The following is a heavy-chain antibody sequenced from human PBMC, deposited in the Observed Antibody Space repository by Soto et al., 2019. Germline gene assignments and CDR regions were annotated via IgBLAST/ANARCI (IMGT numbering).Heavy chain of an antibody. Sequence: ASVKVSCKASGYTFTSYYMHWVLRAPGQGLEWMGIINPSGGSTSYAQKFQGRVTMTRDTSTSTVYMELSSLRSEDTAVYYCARDPLPHIVVVTAHYPATSYYGMDVWGQGTTVTVSS. J-gene: IGHJ6*02. CDR2: INPSGGST. CDR1: GYTFTSYY. V-gene: IGHV1-46*01. D-gene: IGHD2-21*02. CDR3: ARDPLPHIVVVTAHYPATSYYGMDV.